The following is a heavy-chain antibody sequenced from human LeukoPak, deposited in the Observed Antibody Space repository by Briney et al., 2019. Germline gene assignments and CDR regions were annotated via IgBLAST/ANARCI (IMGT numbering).Heavy chain of an antibody. V-gene: IGHV3-11*06. CDR2: ISSSSSYT. J-gene: IGHJ4*02. CDR1: GFTFSDYY. CDR3: ARDRSVDGTV. Sequence: GGSLRLSCAASGFTFSDYYMSWIRQAPGKGLEWVSYISSSSSYTNYAVSVKGRFTISRDSAKNSLYLQMDSLRAEDTAVYYCARDRSVDGTVWGQGTLVTVSS. D-gene: IGHD6-19*01.